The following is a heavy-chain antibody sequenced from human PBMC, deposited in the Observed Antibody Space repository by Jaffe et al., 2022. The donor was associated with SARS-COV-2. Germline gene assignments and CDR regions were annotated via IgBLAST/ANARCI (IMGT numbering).Heavy chain of an antibody. V-gene: IGHV3-11*01. J-gene: IGHJ4*02. Sequence: QVQLVESGGGLVKPGESLRLSCAASGFTFSDSFMSWIRQAPGKGLEWVSYISNTGNTIYYADSVKGRFTISRDNAKDSLFLQMNSLRAEDTAVYYCASFPSGWHFDHWGQGTLVTVSS. CDR1: GFTFSDSF. CDR2: ISNTGNTI. D-gene: IGHD3-22*01. CDR3: ASFPSGWHFDH.